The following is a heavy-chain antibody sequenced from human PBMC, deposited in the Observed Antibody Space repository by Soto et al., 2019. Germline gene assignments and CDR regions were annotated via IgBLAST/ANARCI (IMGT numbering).Heavy chain of an antibody. CDR3: ASDPYYYASEY. D-gene: IGHD3-10*01. CDR2: ISGSGETI. J-gene: IGHJ4*02. V-gene: IGHV3-11*01. Sequence: QVHLVESGGGLVKPGGSLRLSCAASGFTFSDSYMTWIRQAPGKGLEWVSYISGSGETIYYADSVKGRFTVSRDNAKNSLYLQMNSLRADDTAVYYCASDPYYYASEYWGQGTLVTDSS. CDR1: GFTFSDSY.